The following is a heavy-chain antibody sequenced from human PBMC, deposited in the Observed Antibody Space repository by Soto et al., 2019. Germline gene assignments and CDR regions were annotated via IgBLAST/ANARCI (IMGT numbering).Heavy chain of an antibody. CDR2: IHYSGNT. CDR1: GGSISSGDYC. D-gene: IGHD2-2*01. V-gene: IGHV4-31*03. CDR3: ARESRNYYYYMDV. J-gene: IGHJ6*03. Sequence: SETLPLTCTVSGGSISSGDYCWSWIRQHPGKGLEWIGYIHYSGNTYYNPPLKSRVSISVDTSKNQFSLKLNSVTAADTAVYYCARESRNYYYYMDVWGKGTTVTVSS.